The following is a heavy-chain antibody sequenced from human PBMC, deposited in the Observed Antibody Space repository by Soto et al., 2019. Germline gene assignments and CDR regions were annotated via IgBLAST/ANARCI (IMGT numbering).Heavy chain of an antibody. CDR1: GYAFTTYG. CDR2: ISAHNGNT. CDR3: ARGRYGDY. D-gene: IGHD1-1*01. J-gene: IGHJ4*02. V-gene: IGHV1-18*01. Sequence: QVHLVQSGAEVKKPGASVKVSCQGSGYAFTTYGITWVRQAPGQGLEWMGWISAHNGNTNYAQKLQGRVTVTRDTSTSTAYMEPRSLRYDDTAVYHCARGRYGDYWGQGALVTVSS.